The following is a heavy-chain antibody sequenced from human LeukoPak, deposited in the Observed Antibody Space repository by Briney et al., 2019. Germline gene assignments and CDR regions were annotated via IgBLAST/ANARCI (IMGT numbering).Heavy chain of an antibody. Sequence: PGGSLRLSCAASGFTFSSYAMSWVRQGPGKGLEWVSVISGSGGSTYYADSVKGRFTISRDNSKNTLYLQMNSLRAEDTAVYYCVKDRSGGYRVFDHWGQGTLVTVSS. D-gene: IGHD6-19*01. CDR3: VKDRSGGYRVFDH. CDR1: GFTFSSYA. CDR2: ISGSGGST. V-gene: IGHV3-23*01. J-gene: IGHJ4*02.